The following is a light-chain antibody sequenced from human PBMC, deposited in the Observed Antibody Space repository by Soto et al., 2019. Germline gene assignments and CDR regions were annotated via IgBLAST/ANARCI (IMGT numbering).Light chain of an antibody. CDR3: QQYGSSPVT. V-gene: IGKV3D-15*02. CDR1: QSIYGN. J-gene: IGKJ2*01. CDR2: AAS. Sequence: EIPMTQSPATLSVSPGERVTLSCRASQSIYGNLAWYQQKPGQAPRLLVYAASTRATGIPARFSGGGSGTEYTLTIIRLEPEDFAVYYCQQYGSSPVTFGQGTNLEIK.